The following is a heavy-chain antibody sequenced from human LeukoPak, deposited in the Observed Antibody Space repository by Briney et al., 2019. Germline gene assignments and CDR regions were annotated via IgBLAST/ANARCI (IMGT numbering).Heavy chain of an antibody. CDR3: TRYNNDHFDY. J-gene: IGHJ4*02. CDR2: IAYDGSRA. Sequence: GGSLRLSCAGSGFTFGGYGMHWFRQTPGKGREWVAVIAYDGSRAFYGDSVKGRFTISRDNSKNTMSVQMDDLRAEDPAVYYCTRYNNDHFDYWGQGTMVTVSS. CDR1: GFTFGGYG. V-gene: IGHV3-33*01. D-gene: IGHD1-14*01.